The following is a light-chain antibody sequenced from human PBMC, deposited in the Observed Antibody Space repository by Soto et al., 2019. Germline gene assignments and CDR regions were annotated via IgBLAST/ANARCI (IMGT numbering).Light chain of an antibody. CDR2: GAS. CDR1: QSVSSSS. J-gene: IGKJ1*01. CDR3: QYFGSSSWT. Sequence: EVVLTQSPGTLSLSPGERATLSCRASQSVSSSSLAWYQQKPGQAPRLLIYGASSRATGIPDRFSGSGSGTDFTLTVNRLEPEAFAVYYCQYFGSSSWTFGQGTKVEI. V-gene: IGKV3-20*01.